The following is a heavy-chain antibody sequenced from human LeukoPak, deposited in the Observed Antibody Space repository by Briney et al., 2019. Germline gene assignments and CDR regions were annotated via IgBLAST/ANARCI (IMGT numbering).Heavy chain of an antibody. V-gene: IGHV4-4*07. CDR3: ARDRTYGDSFGYYYYGMDV. CDR2: IYASGST. D-gene: IGHD4-17*01. CDR1: GGSITTYY. Sequence: PETLSLTCTVSGGSITTYYWDWIRQPAGKGLEWIGRIYASGSTNFNPSLKSRVTMSVDTSKNQFSLSLNSVTAADTAVYYCARDRTYGDSFGYYYYGMDVWGQGTTVTVSS. J-gene: IGHJ6*02.